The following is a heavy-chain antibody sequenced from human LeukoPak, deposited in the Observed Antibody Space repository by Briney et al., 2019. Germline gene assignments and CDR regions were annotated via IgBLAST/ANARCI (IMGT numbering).Heavy chain of an antibody. V-gene: IGHV3-7*01. Sequence: GGSLRLSCAASGFTFSNYWMSWVRQAPGKGLEWVANIKQDGSEKYYVDSVKGRFTISRDNAKNSLYLQMNSLRAEDTAVYYCAKNERFGELGYWGQGTLVTVSS. J-gene: IGHJ4*02. CDR3: AKNERFGELGY. D-gene: IGHD3-10*01. CDR2: IKQDGSEK. CDR1: GFTFSNYW.